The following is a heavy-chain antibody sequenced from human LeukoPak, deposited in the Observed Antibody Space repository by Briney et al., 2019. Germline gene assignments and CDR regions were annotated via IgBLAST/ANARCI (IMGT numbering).Heavy chain of an antibody. CDR3: ARIIAVARNFDY. CDR1: GGSISSGYY. J-gene: IGHJ4*02. V-gene: IGHV4-38-2*02. Sequence: PSQTLSLTCTVSGGSISSGYYWGWIRRPPGKGLEWIGSIYHSGSTYYNPSLKSRVTISVDTSKNQFSLKLSSVTAADTAVYYCARIIAVARNFDYWGQGTLVTVSS. D-gene: IGHD6-19*01. CDR2: IYHSGST.